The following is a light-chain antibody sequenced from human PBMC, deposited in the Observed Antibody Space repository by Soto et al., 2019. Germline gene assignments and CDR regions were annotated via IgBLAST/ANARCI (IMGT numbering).Light chain of an antibody. J-gene: IGKJ3*01. Sequence: DIQMTQSPSSLSASVGDRVTITCRASQSISSYLNWYQQKPGKAPKLLIYAASSLQSGVPSRFSGSGSGTDFTLTISSLQPEDFATYYCQQSYSTLEVTFGPGPKVDIK. V-gene: IGKV1-39*01. CDR1: QSISSY. CDR2: AAS. CDR3: QQSYSTLEVT.